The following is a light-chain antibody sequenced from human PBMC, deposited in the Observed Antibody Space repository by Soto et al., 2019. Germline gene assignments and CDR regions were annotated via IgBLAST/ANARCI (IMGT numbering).Light chain of an antibody. J-gene: IGLJ1*01. CDR2: EVS. Sequence: QLVLTQPPSVSGAPGQRVIISCTGSSSNIGAGRDVHWYRQFPGEAPKLMIYEVSNRPSGVSNRFSGSKSGNTASLTISGLQAEDEADYYCSSYTSSSTPYVFGTGTKLTVL. CDR3: SSYTSSSTPYV. CDR1: SSNIGAGRD. V-gene: IGLV1-40*01.